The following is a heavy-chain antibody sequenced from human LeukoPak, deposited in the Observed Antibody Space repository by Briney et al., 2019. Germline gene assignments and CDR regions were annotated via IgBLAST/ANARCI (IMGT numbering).Heavy chain of an antibody. CDR1: GFTFSSYW. Sequence: PGGSLRLSCAASGFTFSSYWMSWVRQAPGKGLEWVANIKQDGSEKYYVDSVKGRFTISRDNAKNSLYLQMNSLRAEDTAVYYCARERVQLWPRPFDYWGQGTLVTVSS. V-gene: IGHV3-7*03. CDR3: ARERVQLWPRPFDY. D-gene: IGHD5-18*01. J-gene: IGHJ4*02. CDR2: IKQDGSEK.